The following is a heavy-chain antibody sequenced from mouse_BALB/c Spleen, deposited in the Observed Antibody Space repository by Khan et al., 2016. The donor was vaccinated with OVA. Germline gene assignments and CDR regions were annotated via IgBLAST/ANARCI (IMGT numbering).Heavy chain of an antibody. CDR3: ARDQVGGYFDY. CDR2: IAKKAGGYRT. Sequence: EVQLVESGGGLVQPGGSLRLSCTTSGFTFTDYYITWVRQPPGEALEWMGFIAKKAGGYRTEYSASVKGRFTVSRDTSQNTLYRQMTTLRSEDSATYYCARDQVGGYFDYWGQGTPLTVSS. CDR1: GFTFTDYY. J-gene: IGHJ2*01. V-gene: IGHV7-3*02. D-gene: IGHD4-1*02.